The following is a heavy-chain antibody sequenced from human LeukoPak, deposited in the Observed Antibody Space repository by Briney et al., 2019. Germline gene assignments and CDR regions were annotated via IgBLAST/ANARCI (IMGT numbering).Heavy chain of an antibody. CDR1: GGSFSGYY. CDR2: IYYSGST. CDR3: AVWSYDSSGYYQGSDTDDY. J-gene: IGHJ4*02. V-gene: IGHV4-34*01. D-gene: IGHD3-22*01. Sequence: RASETLSLTCAVYGGSFSGYYWGWIRQPPGKGLEWIGSIYYSGSTYYNPSLKSRVTISVDTSKNQFSLKLSSVTAADTAVYYCAVWSYDSSGYYQGSDTDDYWGQGTLVTVSS.